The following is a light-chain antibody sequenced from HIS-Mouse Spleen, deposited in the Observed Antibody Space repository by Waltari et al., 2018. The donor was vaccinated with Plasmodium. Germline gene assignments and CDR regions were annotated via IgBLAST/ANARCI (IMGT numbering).Light chain of an antibody. Sequence: SYALTPPPSVSVSPGQTARITCSGDAFPKKYAYWYQQKSGQAPVLVIYEDSKRPSGIPERFSGSSSGTMATLTISGAQVEDEADYYCYSTDSSGNHRVFGGGTKLTVL. CDR1: AFPKKY. J-gene: IGLJ3*02. CDR2: EDS. CDR3: YSTDSSGNHRV. V-gene: IGLV3-10*01.